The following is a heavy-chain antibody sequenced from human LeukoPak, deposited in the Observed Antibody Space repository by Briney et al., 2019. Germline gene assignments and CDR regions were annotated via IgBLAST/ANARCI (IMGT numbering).Heavy chain of an antibody. J-gene: IGHJ3*02. CDR1: GGSISSSSYY. CDR3: DAFDI. D-gene: IGHD3-22*01. Sequence: SETLSLTCTVSGGSISSSSYYWSWIRQPAGKGLEWIGRIYTSGSTNYNPSLKSRVTMSVDTSKNQFSLKLSSVTAADYDSSGEDAFDIWGQGTMVTVSS. CDR2: IYTSGST. V-gene: IGHV4-61*02.